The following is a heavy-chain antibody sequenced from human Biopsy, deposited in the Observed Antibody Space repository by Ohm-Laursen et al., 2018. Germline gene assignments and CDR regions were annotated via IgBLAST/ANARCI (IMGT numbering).Heavy chain of an antibody. CDR2: FAPENGKT. CDR3: ARTSIMDV. CDR1: GYADTEFS. Sequence: GALVKASCQVSGYADTEFSTHWARHPPGNGLEWMGGFAPENGKTIYAQKFQGRVTMTEDTSTDTAYMELSSLRSEDTAVYYCARTSIMDVWGQGTTVTVSS. J-gene: IGHJ6*02. V-gene: IGHV1-24*01. D-gene: IGHD2/OR15-2a*01.